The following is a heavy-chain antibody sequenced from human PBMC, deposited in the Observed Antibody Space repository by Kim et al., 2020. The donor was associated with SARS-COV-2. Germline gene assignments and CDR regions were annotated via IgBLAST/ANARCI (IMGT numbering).Heavy chain of an antibody. Sequence: GGSLRLSCSASGFPFSDYAMHWVRRAPGKGLQYVSATTRSGNASFYADSVEGRFTMSRDNSKNTLYLQMNGLRDEDTSFYYCVKYGRNYGAVHWGQGTLV. CDR2: TTRSGNAS. CDR1: GFPFSDYA. D-gene: IGHD1-7*01. J-gene: IGHJ4*02. CDR3: VKYGRNYGAVH. V-gene: IGHV3-64D*06.